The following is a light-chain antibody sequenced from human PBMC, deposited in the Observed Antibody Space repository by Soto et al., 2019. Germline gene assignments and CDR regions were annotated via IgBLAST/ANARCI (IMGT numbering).Light chain of an antibody. CDR1: QSVSSY. CDR2: DAS. J-gene: IGKJ3*01. Sequence: EIVLTQSPATLSLSPGERATLSCRASQSVSSYLSWYQQKHGQAPRLLIYDASNRATGIPARFSGSGSGTDFTLTISSLEPEDFAVYYCQQRSNSFTFGPGTKVDIK. V-gene: IGKV3-11*01. CDR3: QQRSNSFT.